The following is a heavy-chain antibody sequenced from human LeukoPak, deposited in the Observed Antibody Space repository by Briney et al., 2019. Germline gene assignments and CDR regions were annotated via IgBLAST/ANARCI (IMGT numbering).Heavy chain of an antibody. V-gene: IGHV3-21*01. CDR1: GFTFSSYS. CDR2: ISSSSSYI. J-gene: IGHJ4*02. CDR3: ARDREYSYGSQTFDY. Sequence: GGSLRLSCAASGFTFSSYSMTWVRQAPGKGLEWVSSISSSSSYIYYADSVKGRFTISRDNAKNSLYLQMNSLRAEDTAVYYCARDREYSYGSQTFDYWGQGTLVTVSS. D-gene: IGHD5-18*01.